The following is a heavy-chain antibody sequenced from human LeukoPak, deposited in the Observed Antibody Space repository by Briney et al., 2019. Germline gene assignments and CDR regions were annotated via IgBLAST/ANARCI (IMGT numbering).Heavy chain of an antibody. D-gene: IGHD3-10*01. J-gene: IGHJ5*02. Sequence: SETLSLTCTVSGGSISSSSYYWGWIRQPPGKGLEWIGEINHSGSTNYNPSLKSRVTISVDTSKNQFSLKLSSVTAADTAVYYCARGFTFDPWGQGTLVTVSS. CDR3: ARGFTFDP. V-gene: IGHV4-39*07. CDR2: INHSGST. CDR1: GGSISSSSYY.